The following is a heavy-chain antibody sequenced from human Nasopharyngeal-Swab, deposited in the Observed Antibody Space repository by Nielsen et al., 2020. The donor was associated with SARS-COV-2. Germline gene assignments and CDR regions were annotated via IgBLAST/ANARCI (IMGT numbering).Heavy chain of an antibody. Sequence: GGSLRLSCAVSGFTFSSYAMHWVRQAPGKGLEWVAVISYDGSNKYYADSVKGRFTISRDNSKNTLYLQMNSLRAEDTAVYYCARDIDDYVWGSYFDYWGQGTLVTVSS. J-gene: IGHJ4*02. CDR2: ISYDGSNK. V-gene: IGHV3-30-3*01. CDR3: ARDIDDYVWGSYFDY. D-gene: IGHD3-16*01. CDR1: GFTFSSYA.